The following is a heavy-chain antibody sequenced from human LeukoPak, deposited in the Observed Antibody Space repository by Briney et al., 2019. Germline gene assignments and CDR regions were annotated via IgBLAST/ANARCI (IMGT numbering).Heavy chain of an antibody. Sequence: SVQVSCKTSGGTFSTSAITWVRQAPGQGLEWMGRIIPVLNITTYAQRFQGRVTITADTSTSTVYMELSSLRSEEAAVYYCARDQGLTAPPPYGLDVWGQGTTVIVSS. CDR3: ARDQGLTAPPPYGLDV. CDR1: GGTFSTSA. D-gene: IGHD5-18*01. CDR2: IIPVLNIT. J-gene: IGHJ6*02. V-gene: IGHV1-69*04.